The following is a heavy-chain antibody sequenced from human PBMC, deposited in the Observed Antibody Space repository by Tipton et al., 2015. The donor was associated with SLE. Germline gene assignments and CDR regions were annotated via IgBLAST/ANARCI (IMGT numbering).Heavy chain of an antibody. D-gene: IGHD4-11*01. J-gene: IGHJ3*02. Sequence: TLSLTCAVSGGSISSGGYSWSWIRQPPGKGLEWIGYIYHSGSTYYNPSLKSRVTISVDTSKNQFSLKLSSVTAADTAVYYCARSGETTADAFDIWGQGTMVTVSS. CDR2: IYHSGST. CDR3: ARSGETTADAFDI. V-gene: IGHV4-30-2*02. CDR1: GGSISSGGYS.